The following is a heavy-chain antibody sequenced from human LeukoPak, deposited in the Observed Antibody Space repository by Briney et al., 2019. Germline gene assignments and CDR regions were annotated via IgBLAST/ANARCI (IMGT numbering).Heavy chain of an antibody. CDR3: ARVSVTLFGAVIILNAFDV. Sequence: ASVKVSCKASGYTFNTYNINWVRQAPGQGLEWMGWISRYTGNTNYALQLQGRVTMTTDTSTSTAYMELRSLRSDDTAVYYCARVSVTLFGAVIILNAFDVWGQGTMVTVSS. CDR2: ISRYTGNT. J-gene: IGHJ3*01. CDR1: GYTFNTYN. V-gene: IGHV1-18*01. D-gene: IGHD3-3*01.